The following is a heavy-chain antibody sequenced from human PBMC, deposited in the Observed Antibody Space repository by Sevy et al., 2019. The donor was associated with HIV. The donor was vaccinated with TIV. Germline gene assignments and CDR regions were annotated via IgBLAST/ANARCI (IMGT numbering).Heavy chain of an antibody. CDR3: ARDGYYDSSGYYHPSTYYYYGMDV. CDR2: IYHSGST. J-gene: IGHJ6*02. CDR1: GYSISSGYY. V-gene: IGHV4-38-2*02. Sequence: SETLSLTCAVSGYSISSGYYWGWIRQPPGKGLEWIGSIYHSGSTYYNPSLKSRVTISVDTSKNQFSLKLSSVTAADTDVYYCARDGYYDSSGYYHPSTYYYYGMDVWGQGTTVTVSS. D-gene: IGHD3-22*01.